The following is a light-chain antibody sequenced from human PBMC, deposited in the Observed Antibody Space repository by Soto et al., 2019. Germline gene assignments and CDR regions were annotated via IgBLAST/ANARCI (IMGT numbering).Light chain of an antibody. CDR3: QKYATSQIT. J-gene: IGKJ5*01. CDR2: GES. Sequence: EIVLRQSPGTMSLAPVERAPLSCIASQSVSSSYLAWYQQKHGQAPRLLIYGESSRATGIPDRLSGSGSGKDFTITISRMENEDFEVYYCQKYATSQITCGQGKRLEIK. V-gene: IGKV3-20*01. CDR1: QSVSSSY.